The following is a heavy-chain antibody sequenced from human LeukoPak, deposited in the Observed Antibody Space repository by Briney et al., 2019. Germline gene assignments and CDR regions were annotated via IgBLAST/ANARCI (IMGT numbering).Heavy chain of an antibody. D-gene: IGHD3-9*01. CDR2: INNVASHI. J-gene: IGHJ4*02. Sequence: SGGSLRLSCAASGFTFSSYAMSWVRQAPGKGLEWVSSINNVASHIYYADSVRGRFTISRDNAKNLVSLQMNNLRAEDTAVYYCARDATQYLRYGYFDSWGQGILVTVSS. CDR3: ARDATQYLRYGYFDS. CDR1: GFTFSSYA. V-gene: IGHV3-21*01.